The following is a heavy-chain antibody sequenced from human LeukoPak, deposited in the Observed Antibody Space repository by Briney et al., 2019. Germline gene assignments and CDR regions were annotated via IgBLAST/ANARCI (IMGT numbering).Heavy chain of an antibody. CDR1: GGSISSYY. CDR2: IYYSGST. CDR3: ARDRHMGYYYYGMDV. J-gene: IGHJ6*02. V-gene: IGHV4-59*01. D-gene: IGHD2-21*01. Sequence: PSETLSLTCTVSGGSISSYYWSWIRQPPGKGLEWIGYIYYSGSTNYNPSLKSRVTISVGTSKNQFSLKLSSVTAADTAVYYCARDRHMGYYYYGMDVWGQGTTVTVSS.